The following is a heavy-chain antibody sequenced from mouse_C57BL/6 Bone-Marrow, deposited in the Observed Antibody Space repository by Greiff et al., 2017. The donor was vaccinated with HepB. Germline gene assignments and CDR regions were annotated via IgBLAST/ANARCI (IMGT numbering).Heavy chain of an antibody. CDR2: INPYNGGT. CDR3: ARPYYYGSSPDWYFDV. CDR1: GYTFTDYY. Sequence: EVKLQESGPVLVKPGASVKMSCKASGYTFTDYYMNWVKQSHGKSLEWIGVINPYNGGTSYNQKFKGKATLTVDKSSSTAYMELNSLTSEDSAVYYCARPYYYGSSPDWYFDVWGTVTTVTVSS. V-gene: IGHV1-19*01. D-gene: IGHD1-1*01. J-gene: IGHJ1*03.